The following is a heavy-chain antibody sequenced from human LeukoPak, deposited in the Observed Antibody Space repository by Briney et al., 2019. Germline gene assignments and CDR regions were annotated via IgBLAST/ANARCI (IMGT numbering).Heavy chain of an antibody. D-gene: IGHD6-13*01. CDR1: GGSISSYY. J-gene: IGHJ6*03. V-gene: IGHV4-59*01. CDR2: IYDSGST. CDR3: ARTTEAHSWRTRYYDYYMDV. Sequence: SETLSLTCTVSGGSISSYYWSWIRQPPGKGLEWIGYIYDSGSTNYNPSLKSRVTISVDTSKNQFSLKLSSVTAADTAVYYCARTTEAHSWRTRYYDYYMDVWGKGTTVTVSS.